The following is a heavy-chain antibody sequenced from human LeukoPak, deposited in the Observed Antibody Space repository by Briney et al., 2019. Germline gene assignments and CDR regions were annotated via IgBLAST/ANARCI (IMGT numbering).Heavy chain of an antibody. D-gene: IGHD1-26*01. CDR3: ARGRGGATTGLDH. J-gene: IGHJ4*02. Sequence: GASANVSCKASGYIFNGYYMHWVRQAPGQGLESMGWISSLSGATNYGQKFQGRVTMSRDTAINTAYVELTSLTSDDTGVYYCARGRGGATTGLDHWGQGSLVTVSS. CDR2: ISSLSGAT. CDR1: GYIFNGYY. V-gene: IGHV1-2*02.